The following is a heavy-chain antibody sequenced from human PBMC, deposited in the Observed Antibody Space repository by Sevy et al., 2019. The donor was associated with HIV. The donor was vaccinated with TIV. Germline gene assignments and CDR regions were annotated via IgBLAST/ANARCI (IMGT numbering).Heavy chain of an antibody. Sequence: SETLSLTCSVSGGSISSYFWTWVRQSPGKGLEWIGNIYFTGNTDYSPALKSRVILSLDTSKSQFSLTLESVTAADTAIYFCARDSTTRPRVLDYWGQGTLVTVSS. J-gene: IGHJ4*02. V-gene: IGHV4-59*01. D-gene: IGHD1-1*01. CDR2: IYFTGNT. CDR1: GGSISSYF. CDR3: ARDSTTRPRVLDY.